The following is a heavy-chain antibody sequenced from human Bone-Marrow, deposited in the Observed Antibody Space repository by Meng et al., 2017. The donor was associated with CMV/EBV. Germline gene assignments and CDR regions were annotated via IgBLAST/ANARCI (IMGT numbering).Heavy chain of an antibody. Sequence: SETLSLTCTVSGYSITSGFYWVWIRQPPGKGLEWIGGVYHNGVTYYTPSLKSRVTISVDTSKNQFSLKLSSVTAADTAVYYCARADGYDFWSGYYKPYYYYGMDVWGQGTTVTVSS. CDR1: GYSITSGFY. V-gene: IGHV4-38-2*02. CDR3: ARADGYDFWSGYYKPYYYYGMDV. CDR2: VYHNGVT. J-gene: IGHJ6*02. D-gene: IGHD3-3*01.